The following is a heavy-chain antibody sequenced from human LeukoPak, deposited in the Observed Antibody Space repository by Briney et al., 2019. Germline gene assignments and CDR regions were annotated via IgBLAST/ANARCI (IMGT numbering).Heavy chain of an antibody. V-gene: IGHV3-21*01. CDR1: GFTFSSYS. Sequence: KAGGSLRLSCAASGFTFSSYSMNWVRQAPGKGLEWVSSISSSSSYIYYADSMKGRFTISRDNAKKSLYLQMNSLRAEDTAVYYCARGDPDLSSGVAGEAFDIWGQGTMVTVSS. CDR2: ISSSSSYI. CDR3: ARGDPDLSSGVAGEAFDI. D-gene: IGHD6-19*01. J-gene: IGHJ3*02.